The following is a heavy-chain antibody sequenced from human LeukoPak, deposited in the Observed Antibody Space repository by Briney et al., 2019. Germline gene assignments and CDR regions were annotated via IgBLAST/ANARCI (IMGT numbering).Heavy chain of an antibody. CDR2: IISSISYT. CDR1: GFTFSDYY. V-gene: IGHV3-11*06. D-gene: IGHD6-13*01. CDR3: ARDLGSSWCLDY. Sequence: GGSLRLSCAASGFTFSDYYMRWIRQAPGKGLEWVSYIISSISYTNYAACVKGLFTISRDHAKNSLYLQMNSLRAEDTAVYYCARDLGSSWCLDYWGQGTLVTVSS. J-gene: IGHJ4*02.